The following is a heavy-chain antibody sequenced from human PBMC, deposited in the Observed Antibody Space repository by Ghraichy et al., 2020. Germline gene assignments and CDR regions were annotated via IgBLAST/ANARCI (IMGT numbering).Heavy chain of an antibody. D-gene: IGHD5-24*01. Sequence: SVKVSCKASGGTFSSYAISWVRQAPGQGLEWMGGIIPIFGTANYAQKFQGRVTITADESTSTAYMELSSLRSEDTAVYYCARGTSRDGYSWGYFDYWGQGTLVTVSS. CDR1: GGTFSSYA. CDR3: ARGTSRDGYSWGYFDY. CDR2: IIPIFGTA. V-gene: IGHV1-69*13. J-gene: IGHJ4*02.